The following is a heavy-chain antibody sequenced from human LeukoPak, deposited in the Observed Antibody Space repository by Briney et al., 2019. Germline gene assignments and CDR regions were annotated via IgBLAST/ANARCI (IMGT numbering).Heavy chain of an antibody. CDR3: ASGYSGYDTPYFDY. CDR2: IDPSDSYT. Sequence: GESLKISCKGPGYSFTSYWISWVRQMPGKGLEWMGRIDPSDSYTNYSPSFQGHVTISADKSISTAYLQWSSLKASDTAMYYCASGYSGYDTPYFDYWGQGTLVTVSS. CDR1: GYSFTSYW. V-gene: IGHV5-10-1*01. D-gene: IGHD5-12*01. J-gene: IGHJ4*02.